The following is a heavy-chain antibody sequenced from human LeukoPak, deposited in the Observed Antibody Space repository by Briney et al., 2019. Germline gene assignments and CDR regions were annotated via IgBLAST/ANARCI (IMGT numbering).Heavy chain of an antibody. CDR3: ARDVTTAYNWLDP. Sequence: SETLSLTCTVSGGSISSGGYYWSWIRQHPGKGLEWIGYIYYSGSTYYNPSLKSRVTISVDTSKNQFSLKLSSVTAADTAVYYCARDVTTAYNWLDPWGQGTLVTVSS. J-gene: IGHJ5*02. CDR2: IYYSGST. CDR1: GGSISSGGYY. V-gene: IGHV4-31*03. D-gene: IGHD2-21*02.